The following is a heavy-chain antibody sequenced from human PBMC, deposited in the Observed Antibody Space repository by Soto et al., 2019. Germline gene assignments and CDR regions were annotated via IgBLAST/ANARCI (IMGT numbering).Heavy chain of an antibody. CDR1: GFTFSSYA. D-gene: IGHD4-17*01. J-gene: IGHJ4*02. CDR3: ASPRLQDYGDSRFDY. CDR2: ISSNGGST. V-gene: IGHV3-64*01. Sequence: PGGSLRVSCAASGFTFSSYAMHWVRQAPGKGLEYVSAISSNGGSTYYANSVKGRFTISRDNSKNTLYLQMGSLRAEDMAVYYCASPRLQDYGDSRFDYRAQETLVTVSA.